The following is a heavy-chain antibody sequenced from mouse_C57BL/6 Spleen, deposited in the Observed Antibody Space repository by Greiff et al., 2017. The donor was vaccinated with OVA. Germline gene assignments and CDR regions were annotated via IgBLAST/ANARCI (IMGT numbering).Heavy chain of an antibody. D-gene: IGHD3-1*01. CDR1: GYTFTDYY. V-gene: IGHV1-19*01. CDR2: INPYNGGT. Sequence: VQLQQSGPVLVKPGASVKMSCKASGYTFTDYYMNWVKQSHGKSLEWIGVINPYNGGTSYNQKFKGKATLTVDKSSSTAYMELNSLTSEDSAVYYCARSGPTSYYFDYWGQGTTLTVSS. CDR3: ARSGPTSYYFDY. J-gene: IGHJ2*01.